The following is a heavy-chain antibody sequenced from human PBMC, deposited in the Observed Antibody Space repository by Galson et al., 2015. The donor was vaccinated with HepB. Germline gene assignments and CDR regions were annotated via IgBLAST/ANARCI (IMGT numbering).Heavy chain of an antibody. CDR3: AKEMNFRKPFDY. Sequence: SLRLSCAASGFTFSTYGMGWVRQAPEKGLEWVSSISGSGSNTYYADSLKGRVTISRDNSKNTLYLQMNSLRAEDTAVYYCAKEMNFRKPFDYWGQGTLVTVSS. CDR1: GFTFSTYG. V-gene: IGHV3-23*01. D-gene: IGHD1-7*01. J-gene: IGHJ4*02. CDR2: ISGSGSNT.